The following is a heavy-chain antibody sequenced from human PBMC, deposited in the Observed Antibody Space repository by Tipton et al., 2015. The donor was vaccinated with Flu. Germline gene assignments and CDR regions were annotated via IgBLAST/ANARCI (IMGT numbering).Heavy chain of an antibody. Sequence: SLRLSYEASGFSISRNAMSWVRQAAGKGLEWVSVIIGSGGRTYYADSVKGRFTISRDDSKNTLNLEMTSLRVEDTAVYYCAKSGYDSTVYEPLFDLWGRGTPVTVSS. D-gene: IGHD3-22*01. V-gene: IGHV3-23*01. CDR3: AKSGYDSTVYEPLFDL. CDR1: GFSISRNA. CDR2: IIGSGGRT. J-gene: IGHJ2*01.